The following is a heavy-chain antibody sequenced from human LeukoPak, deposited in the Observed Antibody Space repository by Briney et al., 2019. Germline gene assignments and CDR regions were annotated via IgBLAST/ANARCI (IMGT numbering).Heavy chain of an antibody. CDR3: ARIPYLEWLLRDVYYYMDV. D-gene: IGHD3-3*01. Sequence: TSQTLSLTCTVSGGSISSGSYYWSWIRQPAGKGLEWIGRIYTSGSTNYNPSLKSRVTISVDTSKNQFSLKLSSVTAADTAVYYCARIPYLEWLLRDVYYYMDVWGKGTTVTVSS. J-gene: IGHJ6*03. CDR1: GGSISSGSYY. CDR2: IYTSGST. V-gene: IGHV4-61*02.